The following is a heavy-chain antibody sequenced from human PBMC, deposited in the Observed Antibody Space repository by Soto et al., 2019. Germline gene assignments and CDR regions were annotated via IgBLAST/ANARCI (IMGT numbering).Heavy chain of an antibody. CDR2: INPSGGST. J-gene: IGHJ4*02. Sequence: ASVKVSCKASGYTFTSYYMHWVRQAPGQGLEWMGIINPSGGSTSYAQKFQGRVTMTRDTSTSTVYMELSSLRSEDTAVYYCATGYCSGGSCYSNTIDYWGQGTLVTVSS. CDR1: GYTFTSYY. V-gene: IGHV1-46*01. D-gene: IGHD2-15*01. CDR3: ATGYCSGGSCYSNTIDY.